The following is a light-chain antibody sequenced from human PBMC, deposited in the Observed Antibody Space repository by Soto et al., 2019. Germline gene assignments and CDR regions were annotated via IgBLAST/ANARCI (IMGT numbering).Light chain of an antibody. V-gene: IGLV1-44*01. CDR2: SNN. CDR1: YSNIGSNT. J-gene: IGLJ2*01. CDR3: AAWDDTLNGLLV. Sequence: QSVLTQPPSASGTPGQRVTISCSGSYSNIGSNTVDWYQQLPGTAPKLLIYSNNHRPSGVPDRFSGSKSGTSASLAISGLQSDDEADYYCAAWDDTLNGLLVFGGGTKLTVL.